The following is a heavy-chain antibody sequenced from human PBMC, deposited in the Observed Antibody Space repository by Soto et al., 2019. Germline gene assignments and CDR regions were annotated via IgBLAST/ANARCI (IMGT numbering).Heavy chain of an antibody. CDR2: INHSGST. V-gene: IGHV4-34*01. D-gene: IGHD6-19*01. CDR1: GGSFSGYY. CDR3: ARQGGAGSAWIIYYYYGMDV. J-gene: IGHJ6*02. Sequence: QVQLQQWGAGLLKPSETLSLTCAVYGGSFSGYYWSWIRQPPGKGLEWIGEINHSGSTNYNPSLKSRVTISVDTSKNQFSLKLSSVTAADTAVYYCARQGGAGSAWIIYYYYGMDVWGQGTTVTVSS.